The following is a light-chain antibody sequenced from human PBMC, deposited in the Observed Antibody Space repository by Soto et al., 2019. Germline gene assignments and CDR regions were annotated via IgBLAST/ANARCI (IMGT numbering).Light chain of an antibody. Sequence: QSVLTQSPSASASLGASVKLTCTLSSGYSNYAIAWHQQQPEKGPRYLMKLNSDGSHSKGDGIPDRFSGSSSGAERYLTISSLQSEDEADYYCQTWGTGLWVFGGGTQLTVL. CDR1: SGYSNYA. V-gene: IGLV4-69*01. J-gene: IGLJ3*02. CDR3: QTWGTGLWV. CDR2: LNSDGSH.